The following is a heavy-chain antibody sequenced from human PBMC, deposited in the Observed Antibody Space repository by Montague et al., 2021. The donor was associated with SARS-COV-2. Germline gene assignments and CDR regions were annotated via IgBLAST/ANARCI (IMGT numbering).Heavy chain of an antibody. CDR2: IYITGAT. J-gene: IGHJ5*02. V-gene: IGHV4-61*02. CDR1: GDSISSGRYH. CDR3: AREQVMWWFDP. Sequence: TLSLTCTVSGDSISSGRYHWSWVRQPAGKGLEFIGRIYITGATNYNPSLKSRVAISVDTSKNQFSLKLTSVTAADTAVYRCAREQVMWWFDPWGQGTLVTVSS. D-gene: IGHD2-21*01.